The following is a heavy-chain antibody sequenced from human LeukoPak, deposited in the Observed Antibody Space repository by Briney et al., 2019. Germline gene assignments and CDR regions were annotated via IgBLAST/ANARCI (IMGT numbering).Heavy chain of an antibody. J-gene: IGHJ3*02. V-gene: IGHV3-11*04. CDR1: GFTFSDYY. Sequence: GGSLRFSCAASGFTFSDYYMSWIGQAPGKGLEWVSYISSSGSTIYYADSVKGRFTISRDNAKNSLYLQMNSLRAEDTAVYYCARFNYDSSVPDAFDIWGQGTMVTVSS. D-gene: IGHD3-22*01. CDR2: ISSSGSTI. CDR3: ARFNYDSSVPDAFDI.